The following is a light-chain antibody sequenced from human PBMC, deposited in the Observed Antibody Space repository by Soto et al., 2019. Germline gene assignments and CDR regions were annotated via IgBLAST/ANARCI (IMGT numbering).Light chain of an antibody. V-gene: IGKV1-6*02. CDR1: QGIGND. CDR3: LQDHNYPLS. Sequence: AIPMAQSPSSLSASVGDRVTITCRASQGIGNDVGWFQQKPGKAPKLLIYAAATLQSGVPSRFSGSRSGTDFTRAISSLQPEDFATYYCLQDHNYPLSFGGGTKVEIK. J-gene: IGKJ4*01. CDR2: AAA.